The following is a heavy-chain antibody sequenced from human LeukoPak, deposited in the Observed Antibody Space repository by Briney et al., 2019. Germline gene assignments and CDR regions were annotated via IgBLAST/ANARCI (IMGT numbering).Heavy chain of an antibody. CDR3: AREGIVVVPAATFNWFDP. J-gene: IGHJ5*02. D-gene: IGHD2-2*01. CDR2: IYHSGST. CDR1: GYSISSGYY. V-gene: IGHV4-38-2*02. Sequence: PSETLSLTCTVSGYSISSGYYRGWIRQPPGKGLEWIGSIYHSGSTYYNPSLKSRVTISVDTSKNQFSLKLSSVTAADTAVYYCAREGIVVVPAATFNWFDPWGQGTLVTVSS.